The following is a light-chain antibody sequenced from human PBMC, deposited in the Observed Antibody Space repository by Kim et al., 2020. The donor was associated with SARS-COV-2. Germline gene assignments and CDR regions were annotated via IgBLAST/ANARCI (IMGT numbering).Light chain of an antibody. J-gene: IGLJ3*02. CDR1: SLRTYY. Sequence: ALVQTVRITCQGDSLRTYYATWYQQKPGQAPTLVIFAKNNRPSGIPDRFSGSSSGDTASLTITGAQSEDEADYYCKSRDSSCNYLVFGGGTQLTVL. CDR2: AKN. V-gene: IGLV3-19*01. CDR3: KSRDSSCNYLV.